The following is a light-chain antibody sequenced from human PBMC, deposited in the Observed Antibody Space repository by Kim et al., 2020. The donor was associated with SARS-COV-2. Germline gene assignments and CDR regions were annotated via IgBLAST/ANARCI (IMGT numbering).Light chain of an antibody. Sequence: SGWLNWYQQKPGRAPHLLVYKTSTLQTGVPPRFSGSGSGTDFTLNISSLQPEDFAAYYCQQSYSFPRTFGQGTKVDIK. CDR1: SGW. CDR3: QQSYSFPRT. V-gene: IGKV1-39*01. CDR2: KTS. J-gene: IGKJ1*01.